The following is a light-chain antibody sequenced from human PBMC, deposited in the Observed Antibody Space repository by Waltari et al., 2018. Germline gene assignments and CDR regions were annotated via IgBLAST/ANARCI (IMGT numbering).Light chain of an antibody. J-gene: IGLJ1*01. Sequence: QSALTQPASVSGSPGQSITISCPGTSSDVGSYNLVSWYQQHPGKSPKLMIYEGSKRPSGVSNRVSGSKSGNTASLTISGLQAEDEADYYCCSYAGIGTLYVFGTGTKITVL. CDR3: CSYAGIGTLYV. V-gene: IGLV2-23*01. CDR2: EGS. CDR1: SSDVGSYNL.